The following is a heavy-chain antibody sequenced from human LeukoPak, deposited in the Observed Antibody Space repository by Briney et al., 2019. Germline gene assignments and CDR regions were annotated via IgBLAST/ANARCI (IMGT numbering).Heavy chain of an antibody. V-gene: IGHV3-30*02. CDR2: IKFDGINK. Sequence: GGSLRLSCAASGFTFSDCGMYWVRQAPGKGLEWVAFIKFDGINKYYAESVKGRFTISRDNSKNTLSLQMNSLRGEDTAVYYCATWAATILGTDCWGQGTLVTVSS. J-gene: IGHJ4*02. CDR1: GFTFSDCG. CDR3: ATWAATILGTDC. D-gene: IGHD3-3*01.